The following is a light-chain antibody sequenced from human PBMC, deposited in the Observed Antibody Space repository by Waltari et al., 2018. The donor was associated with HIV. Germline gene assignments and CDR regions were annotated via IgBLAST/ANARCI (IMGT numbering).Light chain of an antibody. V-gene: IGLV7-46*01. CDR2: ATE. J-gene: IGLJ3*02. Sequence: QVVVTQEPSLSVSPGGTVTVTCAPVARTVSRDHYTHWFQLKPGQAPRTLIYATEKRHPWTPGRFAGSLIGGRAALMLAGALPDDEADYYCLLSYFGVRVFGGGTKLTV. CDR1: ARTVSRDHY. CDR3: LLSYFGVRV.